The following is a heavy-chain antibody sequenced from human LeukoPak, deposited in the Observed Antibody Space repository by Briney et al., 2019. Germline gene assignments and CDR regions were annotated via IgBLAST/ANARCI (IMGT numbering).Heavy chain of an antibody. CDR3: AGYSSSPAGGY. Sequence: ASVKVSCKASGYTFTSYYMHWVRQAPGQGLEWMGIINPSGGSTSYAQKFQGRVTMTRDTSTSTAYMELRSLRSEDTAVYYCAGYSSSPAGGYWGQGTLVTVSS. CDR1: GYTFTSYY. CDR2: INPSGGST. D-gene: IGHD6-13*01. V-gene: IGHV1-46*01. J-gene: IGHJ4*02.